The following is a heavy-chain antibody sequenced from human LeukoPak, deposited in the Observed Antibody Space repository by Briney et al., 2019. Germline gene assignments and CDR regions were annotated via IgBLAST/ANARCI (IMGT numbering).Heavy chain of an antibody. Sequence: GGSLSLSCAASGFTVSSNYMSWVRQAPGKGLEWVSVIYSGGSTYYADSVKGRFTISRDNSKNTLYLQMNSLRAEDTAVYYCARGKPLYGMDVWGQGTTVTVSS. CDR1: GFTVSSNY. CDR2: IYSGGST. J-gene: IGHJ6*02. V-gene: IGHV3-53*01. CDR3: ARGKPLYGMDV.